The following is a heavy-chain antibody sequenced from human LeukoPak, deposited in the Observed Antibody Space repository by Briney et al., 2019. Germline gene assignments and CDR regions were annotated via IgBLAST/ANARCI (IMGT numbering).Heavy chain of an antibody. V-gene: IGHV4-38-2*02. CDR2: IYHSGST. CDR3: ARIVVVPAADNWFDP. Sequence: SETLSLTCTVSGYSISSGYYWGWIRQPPGKGLEWIGRIYHSGSTYYNPSLKSRVTISVDTSKNQFSLKLSSVTAADTAVYYCARIVVVPAADNWFDPWGQGTLVTVSS. CDR1: GYSISSGYY. D-gene: IGHD2-2*01. J-gene: IGHJ5*02.